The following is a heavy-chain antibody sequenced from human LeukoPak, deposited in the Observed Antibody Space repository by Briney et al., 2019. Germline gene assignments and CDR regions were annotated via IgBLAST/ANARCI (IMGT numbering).Heavy chain of an antibody. D-gene: IGHD1-26*01. CDR2: VSSSGDA. CDR1: GFTFSSYA. V-gene: IGHV3-23*01. Sequence: PGGSLRLSCAASGFTFSSYAMSWVRQAPGKGLEWLSAVSSSGDAYYADSVRGRFTISRDNSKNTLYLQMNRLRAEDTALYYCAKDAVGGTAYYFDFWGLGTLVSVSS. CDR3: AKDAVGGTAYYFDF. J-gene: IGHJ4*02.